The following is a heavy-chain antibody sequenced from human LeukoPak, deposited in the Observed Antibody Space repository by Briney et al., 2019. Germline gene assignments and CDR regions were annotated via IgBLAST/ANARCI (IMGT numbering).Heavy chain of an antibody. CDR2: IIPIFGTA. CDR3: ASPREGYFVWLYFDY. J-gene: IGHJ4*02. Sequence: SLKVSSKASGGTFSSYAISSVRQTPGQGLERMGGIIPIFGTANYAQKFQGRVTITADESTSTAYMELSSLRSEDTAVYYCASPREGYFVWLYFDYWGQGTLVTVSS. D-gene: IGHD3-9*01. V-gene: IGHV1-69*01. CDR1: GGTFSSYA.